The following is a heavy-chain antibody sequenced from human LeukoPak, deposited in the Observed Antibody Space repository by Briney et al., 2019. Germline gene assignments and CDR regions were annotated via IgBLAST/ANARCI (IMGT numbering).Heavy chain of an antibody. V-gene: IGHV5-51*01. CDR2: IFPDDSDT. Sequence: GESLKISCQGYGYRFASHWIGWVRQMPGKGLEWMGIIFPDDSDTRYSPSFQGQVTISADKSIGTAYLQWSSLKASDTAMYYCARSITMVRGENGNFDYWGQGTLVTVSS. CDR3: ARSITMVRGENGNFDY. CDR1: GYRFASHW. J-gene: IGHJ4*02. D-gene: IGHD3-10*01.